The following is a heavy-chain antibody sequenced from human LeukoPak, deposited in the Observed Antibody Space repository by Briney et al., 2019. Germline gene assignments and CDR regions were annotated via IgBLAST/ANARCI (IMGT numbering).Heavy chain of an antibody. V-gene: IGHV3-23*01. D-gene: IGHD3-22*01. CDR1: GFTFSSYA. CDR2: ISGSGGST. CDR3: AKFPRVTIIVAVFDY. J-gene: IGHJ4*02. Sequence: GGSLRLSCAASGFTFSSYAMSWVRQAPGKGLEWVSAISGSGGSTYYADSVKGRFTISRDNSKNTLYLQMNSLRAEDTAVYYCAKFPRVTIIVAVFDYWGQGTLVTVSS.